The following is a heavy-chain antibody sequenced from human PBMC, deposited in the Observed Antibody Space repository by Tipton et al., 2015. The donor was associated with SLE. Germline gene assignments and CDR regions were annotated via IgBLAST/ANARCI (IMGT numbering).Heavy chain of an antibody. J-gene: IGHJ4*02. CDR1: NGSINAYY. V-gene: IGHV4-59*08. CDR2: VYYLGAT. D-gene: IGHD5-12*01. Sequence: TLSLTCTVSNGSINAYYWSWIRQPPGKGLEYIGHVYYLGATNYSPSLKSRVAMSVDTSKNQFSLRLRSVTAADTAVYYCARHSLRGYSGYDRPYLDYWGQGTLVTVSS. CDR3: ARHSLRGYSGYDRPYLDY.